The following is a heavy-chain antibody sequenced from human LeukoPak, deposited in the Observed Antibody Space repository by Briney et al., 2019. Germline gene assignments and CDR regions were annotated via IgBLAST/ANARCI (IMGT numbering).Heavy chain of an antibody. V-gene: IGHV3-74*01. CDR3: ARGGSPSDY. CDR1: GFTFSQSW. D-gene: IGHD1-26*01. CDR2: IHGDGSRS. J-gene: IGHJ4*01. Sequence: GGSLRPSCAASGFTFSQSWMHWVRQAPGRGLVWVSRIHGDGSRSDYADSVKGRFTISRDNAKQVLYLHMTSLTAEDTAFYYCARGGSPSDYWGHGTLVSVSS.